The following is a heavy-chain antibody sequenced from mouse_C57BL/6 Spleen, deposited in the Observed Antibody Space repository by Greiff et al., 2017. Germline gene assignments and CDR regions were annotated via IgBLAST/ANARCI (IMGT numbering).Heavy chain of an antibody. CDR2: IYPGDGDT. Sequence: VKLQESGPELVKPGASVKISCKASGYAFSSSWMNWVKQRPGKGLEWIGRIYPGDGDTNYNGKFKGKATLTADKSSSTAYMQLSSLTSEDSAVYFCASGITTLYYYAMDYWGQGTSVTVSS. CDR1: GYAFSSSW. CDR3: ASGITTLYYYAMDY. D-gene: IGHD2-4*01. V-gene: IGHV1-82*01. J-gene: IGHJ4*01.